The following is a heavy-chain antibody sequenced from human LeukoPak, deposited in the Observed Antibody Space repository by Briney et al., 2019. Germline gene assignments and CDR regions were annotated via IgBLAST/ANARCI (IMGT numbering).Heavy chain of an antibody. J-gene: IGHJ4*02. D-gene: IGHD3-9*01. V-gene: IGHV4-59*05. CDR2: IYYSGST. Sequence: SETLSLTCTVSGGSISSYYWSWIRQPAGKGLEWIGSIYYSGSTYYNPSLKSRVTISVDTSKNQFSLKLSSVTAADTAVYYCARPGEGLGFDYWGQGTLVTVSS. CDR3: ARPGEGLGFDY. CDR1: GGSISSYY.